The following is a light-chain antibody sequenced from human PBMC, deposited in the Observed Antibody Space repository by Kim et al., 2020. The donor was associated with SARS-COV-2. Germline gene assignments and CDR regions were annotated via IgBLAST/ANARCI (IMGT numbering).Light chain of an antibody. V-gene: IGLV3-19*01. CDR3: NSRDIRIDHVL. CDR1: NLRMYY. CDR2: GEN. J-gene: IGLJ3*02. Sequence: SSELTQDPVVSVALGQTVTITCQGDNLRMYYAIWYQQKPGQAPILVIYGENSRPSGIPDRFFGSYSRNTASLTITGTQAEDEADYYCNSRDIRIDHVLFGGGTQLTVL.